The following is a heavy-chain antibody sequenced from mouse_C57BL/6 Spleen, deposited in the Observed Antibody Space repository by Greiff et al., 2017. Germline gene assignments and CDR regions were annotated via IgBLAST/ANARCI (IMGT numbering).Heavy chain of an antibody. CDR1: GYSFTSYY. V-gene: IGHV1-66*01. CDR3: ARRGPTVVATDYAMDY. CDR2: IYPGSGNT. J-gene: IGHJ4*01. D-gene: IGHD1-1*01. Sequence: QVQLQQSGPELVKPGASVKISCKASGYSFTSYYIHWVKQRPGQGLEWIGWIYPGSGNTKYNEKFKGKATLTADTSSSTAYMQLSSLTSEDSAVXYCARRGPTVVATDYAMDYWGQGTSVTVSS.